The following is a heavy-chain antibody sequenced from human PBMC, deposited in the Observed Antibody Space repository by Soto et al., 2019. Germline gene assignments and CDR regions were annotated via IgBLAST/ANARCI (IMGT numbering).Heavy chain of an antibody. CDR3: ARARGYSGYDQYYFDY. J-gene: IGHJ4*02. V-gene: IGHV1-69*13. CDR2: IIPIFGTA. CDR1: GGTFSSYS. Sequence: VSSVKVSCKASGGTFSSYSISWVRQAPGQGLEWMGGIIPIFGTANYAQKFQGRVTITADESTSTAYMELSSLRSEDTAVYYCARARGYSGYDQYYFDYWGQGTLVTVSS. D-gene: IGHD5-12*01.